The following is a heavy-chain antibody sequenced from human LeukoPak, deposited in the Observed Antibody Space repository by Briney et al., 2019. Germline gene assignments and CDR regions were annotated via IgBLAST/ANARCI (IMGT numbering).Heavy chain of an antibody. Sequence: SETLSLTCTVSGGSISSSSYCWGWIRQPPGKGLEWIGSICYSGSTFYNPSLKSRVTLSVDTSKNQFSLKLSSVTAADTAVYYCARRLCGGDCYSTFSYWGQGTLVTVSS. J-gene: IGHJ4*02. CDR3: ARRLCGGDCYSTFSY. CDR2: ICYSGST. V-gene: IGHV4-39*01. CDR1: GGSISSSSYC. D-gene: IGHD2-21*02.